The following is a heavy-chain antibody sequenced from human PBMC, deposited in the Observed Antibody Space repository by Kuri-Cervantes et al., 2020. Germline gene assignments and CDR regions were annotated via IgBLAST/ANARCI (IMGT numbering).Heavy chain of an antibody. CDR1: GFTFSSYW. Sequence: GESLKISCAASGFTFSSYWMSWVRQAPGKGLEWVANTKQDGSEKYYVDSVKGRLTISRDNAKNSLYLQMNSLRAEDTAVYYCARDFRLLWFGELSAIDYWGQGTLVTVSS. J-gene: IGHJ4*02. CDR2: TKQDGSEK. V-gene: IGHV3-7*01. CDR3: ARDFRLLWFGELSAIDY. D-gene: IGHD3-10*01.